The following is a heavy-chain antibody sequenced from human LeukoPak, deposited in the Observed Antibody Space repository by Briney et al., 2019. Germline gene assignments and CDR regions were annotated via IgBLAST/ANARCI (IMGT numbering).Heavy chain of an antibody. Sequence: GGSLRLSCVVSGFTFSSHWMSWARQAPGKGLEWVSYISSSGSTIYYADSVKGRFTISRDNAKNSLYLQMNSLRAEDTAVYYCAREGDTAMVTYGMDVWGQGTTVTVSS. CDR3: AREGDTAMVTYGMDV. CDR2: ISSSGSTI. V-gene: IGHV3-48*04. D-gene: IGHD5-18*01. CDR1: GFTFSSHW. J-gene: IGHJ6*02.